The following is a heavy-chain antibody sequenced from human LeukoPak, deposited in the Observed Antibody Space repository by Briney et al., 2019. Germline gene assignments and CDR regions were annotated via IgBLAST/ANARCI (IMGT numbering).Heavy chain of an antibody. J-gene: IGHJ3*02. Sequence: PGGSLRLSCAASGFTFNTHSINWVRQAPGKGLEWVSYISSSSSPIYYADSVKGRFTISRDNAKNSLFLQMNSLRAEDTAVYYCARGGRQGACDIWGQGTMVTVSS. CDR1: GFTFNTHS. D-gene: IGHD6-25*01. CDR2: ISSSSSPI. V-gene: IGHV3-48*01. CDR3: ARGGRQGACDI.